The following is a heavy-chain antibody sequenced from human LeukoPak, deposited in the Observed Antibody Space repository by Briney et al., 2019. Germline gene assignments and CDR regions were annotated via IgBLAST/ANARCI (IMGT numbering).Heavy chain of an antibody. V-gene: IGHV3-21*01. CDR3: ARWTTLTTKALDY. D-gene: IGHD4-17*01. CDR2: IGSSSENI. J-gene: IGHJ4*02. Sequence: PGGSLRLSCAASGFTVSSNYMSWVRQAPGKGLEWVSSIGSSSENIYYADSVRGRFTISRDNAKNSLFLQMSSLRAEDTAVYYCARWTTLTTKALDYWGQGTLVTVS. CDR1: GFTVSSNY.